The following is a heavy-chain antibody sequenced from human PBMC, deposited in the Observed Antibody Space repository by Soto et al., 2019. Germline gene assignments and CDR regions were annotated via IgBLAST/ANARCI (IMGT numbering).Heavy chain of an antibody. CDR2: MNPNSGNT. Sequence: ASVKVSCKASGYTFTSYDINWVRQATGQGLEWMGWMNPNSGNTGYAQKFQGRVTTTRNTSISTAYMELSSLRSEDTAVYYCARGRYSSSWYYYYYYGMDVWGQGTTVTVSS. J-gene: IGHJ6*02. V-gene: IGHV1-8*01. D-gene: IGHD6-13*01. CDR3: ARGRYSSSWYYYYYYGMDV. CDR1: GYTFTSYD.